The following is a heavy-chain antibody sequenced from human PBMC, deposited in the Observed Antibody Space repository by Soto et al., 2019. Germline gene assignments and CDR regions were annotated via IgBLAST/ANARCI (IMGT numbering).Heavy chain of an antibody. Sequence: QVQLVQSGAEVKRPGSSVKVACKASGGTFTNYGISWVRQAPGQGLEWMAGIIPVFGTTNYAQKFQGRVSITADESTSTAYMDLSSLTSEDPAVYFCARSSEDLLVRVPVGPLYNWFDPWWQGTLVTVSS. J-gene: IGHJ5*02. CDR1: GGTFTNYG. CDR2: IIPVFGTT. V-gene: IGHV1-69*01. D-gene: IGHD2-15*01. CDR3: ARSSEDLLVRVPVGPLYNWFDP.